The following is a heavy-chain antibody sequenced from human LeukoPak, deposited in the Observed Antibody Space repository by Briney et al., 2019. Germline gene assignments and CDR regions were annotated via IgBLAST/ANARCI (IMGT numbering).Heavy chain of an antibody. CDR2: IYTSGST. CDR1: GGSISSGSYY. D-gene: IGHD5-24*01. V-gene: IGHV4-61*02. J-gene: IGHJ4*02. CDR3: ARHRSGWLQSSFDY. Sequence: SETLSLTCTVSGGSISSGSYYWSWIRQPAGKGLEWIGRIYTSGSTNYNPSLKSRVTISVDTSKNQFSLKLSSVTAADTAVYYCARHRSGWLQSSFDYWXQGTLVTVSX.